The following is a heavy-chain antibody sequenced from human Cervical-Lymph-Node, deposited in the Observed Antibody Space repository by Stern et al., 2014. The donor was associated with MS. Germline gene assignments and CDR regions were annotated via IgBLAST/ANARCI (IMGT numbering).Heavy chain of an antibody. CDR3: ASRWSGTYYGQNWFNP. CDR2: IYNSGAT. V-gene: IGHV4-31*03. D-gene: IGHD1-26*01. J-gene: IGHJ5*02. Sequence: QVQLQQSGPGLVKPSQTLSLTCTVSGDSITSGGHYWSWISQHPGKGLTWIGYIYNSGATFYNPSLKGRVTISLDTSENQFSLKLSSVTAADTAIYYCASRWSGTYYGQNWFNPWGQGMLVTVSS. CDR1: GDSITSGGHY.